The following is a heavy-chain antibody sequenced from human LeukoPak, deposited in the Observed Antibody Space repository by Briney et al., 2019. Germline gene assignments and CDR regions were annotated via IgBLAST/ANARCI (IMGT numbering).Heavy chain of an antibody. D-gene: IGHD1-14*01. CDR2: ISWNSGSI. CDR3: AKDTDPLYRGPRAFDI. CDR1: GFTFDDYA. J-gene: IGHJ3*02. Sequence: PGRSLRLSCAASGFTFDDYAMHWVRQAPGKGLEWVSGISWNSGSIGYADSVKGRFTISRDNAKNSLYLQMNSLRAEDTALYYCAKDTDPLYRGPRAFDIWGQGTMVTVSS. V-gene: IGHV3-9*01.